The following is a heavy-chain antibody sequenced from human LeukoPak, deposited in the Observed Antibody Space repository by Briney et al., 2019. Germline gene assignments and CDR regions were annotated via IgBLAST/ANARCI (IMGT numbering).Heavy chain of an antibody. D-gene: IGHD6-13*01. CDR1: GFTFSRYW. CDR3: ARGVSGGFDY. CDR2: INTDGSTT. Sequence: GGSLRLSCAASGFTFSRYWMNWVRQAPGKGLMWVSRINTDGSTTSYADSVRGRFTISRDNAKNTLYVQMSSLRVEDTAVYYCARGVSGGFDYGGQGTLVTVSS. J-gene: IGHJ4*02. V-gene: IGHV3-74*01.